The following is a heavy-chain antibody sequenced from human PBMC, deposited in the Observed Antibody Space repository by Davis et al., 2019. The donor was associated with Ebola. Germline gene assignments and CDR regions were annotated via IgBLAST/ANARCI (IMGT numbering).Heavy chain of an antibody. CDR1: GYTFTSYA. Sequence: ASVKVSCKASGYTFTSYAMHWVRQAPGQKLEWMGWINAGNGNTKYSQKFQGRVTITRDTSASTAYMELSSLRSEDTAVYYCAREDSYGLNWFDPWGQGTLVTVSS. D-gene: IGHD5-18*01. CDR3: AREDSYGLNWFDP. CDR2: INAGNGNT. V-gene: IGHV1-3*01. J-gene: IGHJ5*02.